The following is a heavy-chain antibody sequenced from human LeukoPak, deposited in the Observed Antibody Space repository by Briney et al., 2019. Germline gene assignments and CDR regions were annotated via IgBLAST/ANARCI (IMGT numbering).Heavy chain of an antibody. J-gene: IGHJ4*02. D-gene: IGHD5-18*01. CDR3: ASGGYGYVGHFDY. CDR2: IYYSGST. CDR1: GGSLSSYY. Sequence: SETLPLTCLGSGGSLSSYYWSWLRQPPGKGLAWIGHIYYSGSTNYNPSLKGRVTISVDTSKNQFSLKLSSVTAADTAVYYCASGGYGYVGHFDYWGQGTLVTVSS. V-gene: IGHV4-59*01.